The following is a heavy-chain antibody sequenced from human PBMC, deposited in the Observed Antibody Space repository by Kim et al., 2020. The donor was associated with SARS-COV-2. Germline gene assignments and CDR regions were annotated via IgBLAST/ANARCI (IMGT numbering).Heavy chain of an antibody. D-gene: IGHD3-3*01. J-gene: IGHJ5*02. Sequence: GGSLRLSCAASGFTFSSYAMSWVRQAPGKGLEWVSAISGSGGSTYYADSVKGRFTISRDNSKNTLYLQMNSLRAEDTAVYYCAKLETGGPFWSGYSPPRFDPWGQGTLVTVSS. CDR1: GFTFSSYA. CDR3: AKLETGGPFWSGYSPPRFDP. CDR2: ISGSGGST. V-gene: IGHV3-23*01.